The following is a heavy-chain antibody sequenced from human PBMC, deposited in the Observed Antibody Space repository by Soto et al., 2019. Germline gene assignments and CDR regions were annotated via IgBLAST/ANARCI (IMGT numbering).Heavy chain of an antibody. CDR3: ARVGDMAYKD. D-gene: IGHD3-3*01. CDR1: GFTFSDHY. J-gene: IGHJ4*02. V-gene: IGHV3-11*01. Sequence: QVQLVESGGGLFKPGGSLRLSCAASGFTFSDHYMTWVRQAPGKGLEWVSYISSGGTTINYAESVRGRFTISRDNAKNSLYLQMDSLRVDDTAVYYCARVGDMAYKDWGQGTLVTVSS. CDR2: ISSGGTTI.